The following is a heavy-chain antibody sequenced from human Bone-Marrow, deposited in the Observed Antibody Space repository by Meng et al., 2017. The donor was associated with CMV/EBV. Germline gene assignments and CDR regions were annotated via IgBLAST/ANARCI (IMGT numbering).Heavy chain of an antibody. Sequence: GESLKISCAASGFSFTTYALNWVRQAPGKGLERVAVIYSGDNGAYYRDSVRGRFTISRDNSKNTLFLQMNSLRAEDTAVYYCAKAGSVRNYARFFDYWGQGTLVTVSS. J-gene: IGHJ4*02. CDR2: IYSGDNGA. CDR1: GFSFTTYA. D-gene: IGHD4-11*01. V-gene: IGHV3-23*03. CDR3: AKAGSVRNYARFFDY.